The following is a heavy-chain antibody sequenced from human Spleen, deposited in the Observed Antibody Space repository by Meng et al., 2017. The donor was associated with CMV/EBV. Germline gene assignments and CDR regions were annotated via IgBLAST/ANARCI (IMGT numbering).Heavy chain of an antibody. V-gene: IGHV3-74*01. CDR2: INSDGSST. J-gene: IGHJ5*02. CDR1: GFTFSSYW. D-gene: IGHD2-2*01. Sequence: GESLKISCAASGFTFSSYWMHWVRQVPGEGLVWVSRINSDGSSTSYADSVKGRFTISRDNAKNTLYLQMNSLRAEDTAVYYCARGIVVVPAAPWGQGTLVTVSS. CDR3: ARGIVVVPAAP.